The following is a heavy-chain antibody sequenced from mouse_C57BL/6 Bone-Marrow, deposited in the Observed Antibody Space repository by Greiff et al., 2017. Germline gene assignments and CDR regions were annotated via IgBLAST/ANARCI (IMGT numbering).Heavy chain of an antibody. J-gene: IGHJ4*01. V-gene: IGHV5-4*01. Sequence: EVQVVESGGGLVKPGGSLKLSCAASGFTFSSYAMSWVRQTPETRLEWVATISDGGSYTYYPDNVKGRFTISRDNAKNNLYLQMSHLKSEDTAMYYCARDSRTVGAMDYWCQGTSVTVSS. CDR3: ARDSRTVGAMDY. CDR1: GFTFSSYA. D-gene: IGHD1-1*01. CDR2: ISDGGSYT.